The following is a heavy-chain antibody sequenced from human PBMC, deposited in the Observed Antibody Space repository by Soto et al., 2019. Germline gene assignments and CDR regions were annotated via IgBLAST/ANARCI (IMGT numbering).Heavy chain of an antibody. CDR2: ISAYNGNT. CDR3: TTDKMYVSVVAAIVDLDN. D-gene: IGHD2-2*01. J-gene: IGHJ4*02. V-gene: IGHV1-18*01. CDR1: GYTFTSYG. Sequence: ASVKFSCKASGYTFTSYGISWVRQAPGQGLEWMGWISAYNGNTNYAQKLQGRVTMTTDTSTSTAYMELRSLRSDDTAVYYCTTDKMYVSVVAAIVDLDNWGQGTRVTVSS.